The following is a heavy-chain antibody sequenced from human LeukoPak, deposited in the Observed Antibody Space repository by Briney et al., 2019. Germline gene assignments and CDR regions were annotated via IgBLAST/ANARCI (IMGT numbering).Heavy chain of an antibody. D-gene: IGHD1-1*01. Sequence: GGSLRLSCAASGFTFSSYAMHWVRQAPGKGLEWVANIKQDGSEKYYVDSVKGRFTISRDNAKNSLYLQMNSLRAEDTAVYYCARGTHWNDGPDDYWGQGTLVTVSS. CDR3: ARGTHWNDGPDDY. V-gene: IGHV3-7*01. J-gene: IGHJ4*02. CDR1: GFTFSSYA. CDR2: IKQDGSEK.